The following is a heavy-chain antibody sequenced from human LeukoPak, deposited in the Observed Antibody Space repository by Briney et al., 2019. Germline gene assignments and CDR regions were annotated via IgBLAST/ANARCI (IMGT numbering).Heavy chain of an antibody. CDR2: TRNKANGYTT. D-gene: IGHD6-13*01. CDR3: ARNKGYGSSWTPFNS. J-gene: IGHJ4*02. V-gene: IGHV3-72*01. Sequence: GGSLRLSCAASGLTFSGHYMDWVRQAPGKGLEWVGRTRNKANGYTTEYAESVKGRFTISRDDSRNSLYLQIDSLKTEDTAVYYCARNKGYGSSWTPFNSWGQGTLVTVSS. CDR1: GLTFSGHY.